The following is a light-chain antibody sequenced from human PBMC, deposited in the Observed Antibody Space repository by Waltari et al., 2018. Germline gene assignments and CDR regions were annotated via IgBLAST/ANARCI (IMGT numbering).Light chain of an antibody. CDR1: RSNIGAEV. V-gene: IGLV1-44*01. J-gene: IGLJ3*02. CDR3: ATWDYSLDGQV. CDR2: STN. Sequence: QSVLTQPPSASGTPGQRVTISCSGSRSNIGAEVVNWYQVLPVTAPRLLIYSTNQRPSGVPERCSGSKSGTSASLAISGLQSEDEADYYCATWDYSLDGQVFGGGTKLTVL.